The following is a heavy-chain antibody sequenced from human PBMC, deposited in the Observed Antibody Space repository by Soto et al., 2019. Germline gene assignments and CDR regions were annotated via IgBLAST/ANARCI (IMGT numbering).Heavy chain of an antibody. D-gene: IGHD4-17*01. V-gene: IGHV1-69*12. J-gene: IGHJ4*02. CDR2: IIPIFGTA. CDR3: ARDLGYGGKTQFDY. CDR1: GGTFSSYA. Sequence: QVQLVQSGAEVKKPGSSVKVSCKASGGTFSSYAISWVRQAPGQGLEWTGGIIPIFGTANYAQKFQGRVTITADESTSTAYMELSSLRSEDTAVYYCARDLGYGGKTQFDYWGQGTLVTVSS.